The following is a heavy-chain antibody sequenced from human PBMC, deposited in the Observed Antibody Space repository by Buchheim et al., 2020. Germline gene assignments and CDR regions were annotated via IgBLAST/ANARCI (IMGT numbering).Heavy chain of an antibody. Sequence: EVQLVESGGGLVQPGGSLRLSCVASGFTFRDYEMSWVRQAPGKGLEWVSYISTSDSPIYYADSVKGRFTISRDNAKNSLYLQMNSLRVEDTAVYYCARLIATAAFDYWGQGAL. V-gene: IGHV3-48*03. CDR1: GFTFRDYE. CDR2: ISTSDSPI. CDR3: ARLIATAAFDY. D-gene: IGHD6-13*01. J-gene: IGHJ4*02.